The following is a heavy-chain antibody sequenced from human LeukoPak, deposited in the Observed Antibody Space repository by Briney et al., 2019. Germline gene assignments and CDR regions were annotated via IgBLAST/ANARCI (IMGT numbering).Heavy chain of an antibody. V-gene: IGHV3-23*01. CDR2: ISGSGGST. Sequence: GGSLRLSCAASGFTFSSYGMSWVRQAPGKGLEWVSAISGSGGSTYYADSVKGRFTISRDNSKNTLYLQMNSLRAEDTAVYYCARDRRIAVAGTGFDYWGQGTLVTVPS. J-gene: IGHJ4*02. D-gene: IGHD6-19*01. CDR3: ARDRRIAVAGTGFDY. CDR1: GFTFSSYG.